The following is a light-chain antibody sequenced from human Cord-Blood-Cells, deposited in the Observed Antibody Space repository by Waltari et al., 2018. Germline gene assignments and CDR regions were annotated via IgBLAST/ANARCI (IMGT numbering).Light chain of an antibody. CDR2: EVS. CDR1: SSDVGGFNY. Sequence: QSALTQPASVSASPGQSITISCPATSSDVGGFNYVSWYQQHPGKAPKLMIYEVSNRPSGVSNRFSGSKSGNTASLTISGLQAEDEADYYCSSYTSSSTRVFGGGTKLTVL. CDR3: SSYTSSSTRV. V-gene: IGLV2-14*01. J-gene: IGLJ2*01.